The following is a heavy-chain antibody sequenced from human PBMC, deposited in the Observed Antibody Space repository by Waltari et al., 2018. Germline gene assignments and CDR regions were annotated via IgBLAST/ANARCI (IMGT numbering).Heavy chain of an antibody. V-gene: IGHV3-7*01. D-gene: IGHD3-10*01. J-gene: IGHJ4*02. Sequence: EVQLVESGGGLVQPGGSLRLPCVASGFTFGMHWMSWVRQAPEKGLEWVADIKQDGTQQYYVDSVKGRFTVSRDNHKNSLFLQMNSLRAEDTAVYYCARALPGEITVYDYWAQGALVTVSS. CDR3: ARALPGEITVYDY. CDR1: GFTFGMHW. CDR2: IKQDGTQQ.